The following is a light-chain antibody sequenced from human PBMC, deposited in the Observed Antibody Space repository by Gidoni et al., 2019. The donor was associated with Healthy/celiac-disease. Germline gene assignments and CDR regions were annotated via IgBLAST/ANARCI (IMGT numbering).Light chain of an antibody. J-gene: IGKJ2*01. CDR3: QQSFTTPLT. Sequence: IQMTQSPSSLSASVGDRVTITCRASQSISRLLNWYQQKPGRAPKLLISVASTLQSGVPTRFSGSGSGTDFTLSISSLQPDDFATYYCQQSFTTPLTFGQXTKLE. V-gene: IGKV1-39*01. CDR2: VAS. CDR1: QSISRL.